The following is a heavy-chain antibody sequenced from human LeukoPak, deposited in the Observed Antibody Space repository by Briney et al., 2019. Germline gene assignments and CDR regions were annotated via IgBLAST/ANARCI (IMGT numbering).Heavy chain of an antibody. Sequence: GGSLRLSCAASGFTFSSYWMSWVRQAPGKGLEGVANIKQDGSEKYYVDSVKGRFTISRDNAKNSLYLQMNSLRAEDTAVYYCARDGTDYGDYEFDYWGQGTLVTVSS. V-gene: IGHV3-7*03. D-gene: IGHD4-17*01. CDR1: GFTFSSYW. CDR2: IKQDGSEK. CDR3: ARDGTDYGDYEFDY. J-gene: IGHJ4*02.